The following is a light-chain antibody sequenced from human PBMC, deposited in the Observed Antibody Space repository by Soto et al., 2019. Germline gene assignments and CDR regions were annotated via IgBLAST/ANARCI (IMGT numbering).Light chain of an antibody. CDR1: QSLLHSNGYNY. CDR2: LGS. V-gene: IGKV2-28*01. CDR3: MQALQTPWT. Sequence: DIVMTQSPLSLPVTPGEPASISCRSSQSLLHSNGYNYLDWYLQKPGQSPQLLIYLGSNRASGVPDRLSGSGSGTDFTLKISRVEAEDVGVYYCMQALQTPWTCGQGTKVEIK. J-gene: IGKJ1*01.